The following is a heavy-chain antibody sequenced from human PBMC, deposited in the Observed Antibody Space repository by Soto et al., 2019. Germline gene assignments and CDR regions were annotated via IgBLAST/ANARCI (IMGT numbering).Heavy chain of an antibody. J-gene: IGHJ6*02. CDR2: IDPSDSYT. CDR3: AVPAAISSGYYYYGMDV. Sequence: GEALNLSCKGSGYSFTSYWISWVRQMPGKGLDWMGRIDPSDSYTNYSPSFQGHVTISADKSISTAYLQWSSLKASDTAMYYCAVPAAISSGYYYYGMDVWGQGTTVTVSS. V-gene: IGHV5-10-1*01. D-gene: IGHD2-2*02. CDR1: GYSFTSYW.